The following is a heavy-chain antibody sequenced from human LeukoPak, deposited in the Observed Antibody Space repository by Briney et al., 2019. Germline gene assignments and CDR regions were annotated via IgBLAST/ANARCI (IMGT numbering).Heavy chain of an antibody. V-gene: IGHV4-59*01. CDR3: ARGYSAYRIDY. CDR2: IYYSGST. D-gene: IGHD5-12*01. CDR1: GGSISSYY. Sequence: SETLSLTCTVSGGSISSYYWSWIRQPPGKGLEWIGYIYYSGSTNYNPSLKSRVTISVDTSKNQFSLRLSSVTAADTAVYYCARGYSAYRIDYWGQGTLVTVSS. J-gene: IGHJ4*02.